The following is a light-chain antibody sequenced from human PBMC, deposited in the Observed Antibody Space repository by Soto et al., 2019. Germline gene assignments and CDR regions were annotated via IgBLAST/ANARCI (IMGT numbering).Light chain of an antibody. Sequence: EIVMTQSPATLSVSPGERATLSCRASQSVSSNLGWYQQKPGQAPRLLIYGASTRATGIPARFSGSGSGTEFTLTISSLPSEDFAVYYCQQYNNWPYTFGQGTKLEIK. CDR3: QQYNNWPYT. V-gene: IGKV3-15*01. CDR1: QSVSSN. J-gene: IGKJ2*01. CDR2: GAS.